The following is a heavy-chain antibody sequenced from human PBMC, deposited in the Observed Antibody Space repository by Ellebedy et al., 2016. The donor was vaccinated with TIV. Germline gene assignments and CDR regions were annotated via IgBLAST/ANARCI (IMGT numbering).Heavy chain of an antibody. CDR3: ARDSGDRYYYYGMDV. V-gene: IGHV1-46*01. CDR2: INPSGGST. D-gene: IGHD4-17*01. Sequence: AASVKVSCKASGYTFTSYYMHWVRQAPGQGLEWMGIINPSGGSTSYAQKFQGRVTMTRDTSTSTVYMELSSLRSEDTAVYYCARDSGDRYYYYGMDVWGQGTTVTVSS. J-gene: IGHJ6*02. CDR1: GYTFTSYY.